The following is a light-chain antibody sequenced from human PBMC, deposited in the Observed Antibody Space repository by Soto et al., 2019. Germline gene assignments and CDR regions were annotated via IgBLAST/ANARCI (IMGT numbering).Light chain of an antibody. V-gene: IGKV3-15*01. J-gene: IGKJ1*01. CDR1: QSVSSN. Sequence: EIVMPQSPATLSVSPGERATLSCRASQSVSSNLAWYQQKPGQAPRLLIYGASTRATGIPAKFSGSGSRTEFTLTISSLPSEDFAVYYCHQYNNWSGRTFGQGSKVEIE. CDR2: GAS. CDR3: HQYNNWSGRT.